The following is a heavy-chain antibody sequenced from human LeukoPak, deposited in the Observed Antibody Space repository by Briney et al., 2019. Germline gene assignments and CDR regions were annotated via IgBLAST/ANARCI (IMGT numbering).Heavy chain of an antibody. CDR2: ISYDGSNK. D-gene: IGHD3-10*01. CDR1: GFTFSSYG. CDR3: ARLFRIIMVRGVITYDAFDM. V-gene: IGHV3-30*03. J-gene: IGHJ3*02. Sequence: PGGSLRLSCAASGFTFSSYGMHWVRQAPGKGLEWVAVISYDGSNKYYADSVKGRFTISRDNSKNTPYLQMNSLRAEDTAVYYCARLFRIIMVRGVITYDAFDMWGQGTKVTVSP.